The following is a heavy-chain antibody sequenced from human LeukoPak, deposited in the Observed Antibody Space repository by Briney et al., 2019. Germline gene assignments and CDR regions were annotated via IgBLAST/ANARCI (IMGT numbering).Heavy chain of an antibody. V-gene: IGHV4-4*07. D-gene: IGHD6-13*01. J-gene: IGHJ6*03. CDR2: IYTSGST. CDR3: ARGGGIAAAGSPYYYYYMDV. Sequence: SETLSLTCTVSGGSISSYYWSWIRQPAGKGLEWIGRIYTSGSTNYNPSLKGRVTMSVDTSKNQFSLKLSSVTAADTAVYYCARGGGIAAAGSPYYYYYMDVWGKGTTVTISS. CDR1: GGSISSYY.